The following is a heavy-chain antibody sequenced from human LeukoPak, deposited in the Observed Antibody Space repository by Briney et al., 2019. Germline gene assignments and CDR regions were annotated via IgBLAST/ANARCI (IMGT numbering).Heavy chain of an antibody. V-gene: IGHV1-46*01. D-gene: IGHD3-22*01. CDR1: GGTFSSYA. CDR2: INPVDGRT. J-gene: IGHJ4*02. Sequence: ASVKVSCKASGGTFSSYAISWVRQAPGQGLEWMGRINPVDGRTSSAQKFQGRVTMTRETSTSTFYMELSSLRSEDTAVYYCARNYDGIGDLDYWGQGTLVTVSS. CDR3: ARNYDGIGDLDY.